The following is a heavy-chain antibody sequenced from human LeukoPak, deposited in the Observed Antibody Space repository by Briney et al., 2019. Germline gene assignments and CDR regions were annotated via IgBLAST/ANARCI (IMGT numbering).Heavy chain of an antibody. CDR3: ARGITARPPYYFDY. V-gene: IGHV3-11*04. Sequence: GGSLRLSCAASGFTFSDYYMNWIRQAPGKGLEWVSYISNSGSTIYYADSVKGRFTISRDNAKNSVYLQMNSLRAEDTAVYYCARGITARPPYYFDYWGQGTLVTVSS. CDR1: GFTFSDYY. D-gene: IGHD3-10*01. J-gene: IGHJ4*02. CDR2: ISNSGSTI.